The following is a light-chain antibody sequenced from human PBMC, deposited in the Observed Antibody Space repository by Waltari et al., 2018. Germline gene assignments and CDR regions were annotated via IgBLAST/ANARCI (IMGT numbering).Light chain of an antibody. CDR1: QSVNWY. V-gene: IGKV3-11*01. J-gene: IGKJ4*01. Sequence: EIVLTQSPATLSLSPGERATLSCRASQSVNWYLAWYQQRPGQAPRLLIYDTSNRATGIPARFSCSGSETGFTLTHRSLAPGDSAVYYCQQRRNWPLTFGGGTKVEIK. CDR3: QQRRNWPLT. CDR2: DTS.